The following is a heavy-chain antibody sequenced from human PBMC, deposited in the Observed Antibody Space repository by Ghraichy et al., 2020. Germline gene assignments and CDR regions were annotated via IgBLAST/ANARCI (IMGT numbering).Heavy chain of an antibody. J-gene: IGHJ6*03. CDR2: IYYSGST. V-gene: IGHV4-61*01. Sequence: SETLSLTCTVSGGSVSSGSYYWSWIRQPPGKGLEWIGYIYYSGSTNYNPSLKSRVTISVDTSKNQFSLKLSSVTAADTAVYYCARVRAYYDILTGYSPGYYYYMDVWGKGTTVTVSS. CDR1: GGSVSSGSYY. CDR3: ARVRAYYDILTGYSPGYYYYMDV. D-gene: IGHD3-9*01.